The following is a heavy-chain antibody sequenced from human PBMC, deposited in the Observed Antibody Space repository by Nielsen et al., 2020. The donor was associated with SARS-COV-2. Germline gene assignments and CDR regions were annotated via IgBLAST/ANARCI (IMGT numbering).Heavy chain of an antibody. J-gene: IGHJ6*02. Sequence: GGSLRLSCAASGFTFSSYGMHWVRQAPGKGLEWVAVIWYDGSNKYYADSVKGRFTISGDNSKNTLYLQMNSLRAEDTAVYYCARDQWGPRYYYGMDVWGQGTTVTVSS. CDR2: IWYDGSNK. D-gene: IGHD7-27*01. V-gene: IGHV3-33*01. CDR1: GFTFSSYG. CDR3: ARDQWGPRYYYGMDV.